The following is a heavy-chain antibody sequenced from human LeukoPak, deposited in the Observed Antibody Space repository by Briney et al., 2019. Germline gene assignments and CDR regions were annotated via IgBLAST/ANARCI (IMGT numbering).Heavy chain of an antibody. D-gene: IGHD1-26*01. CDR3: AREYSDHDAFDI. CDR2: ISSSSSYI. CDR1: GFTFSSYS. J-gene: IGHJ3*02. V-gene: IGHV3-21*01. Sequence: GGSLRLSCAASGFTFSSYSMNWVRQAPGKGLEWVSSISSSSSYIYYADSVKGRFTISRDNAKNSLYLQMNSLRAEDTAVYYCAREYSDHDAFDIWGQATMVTVSS.